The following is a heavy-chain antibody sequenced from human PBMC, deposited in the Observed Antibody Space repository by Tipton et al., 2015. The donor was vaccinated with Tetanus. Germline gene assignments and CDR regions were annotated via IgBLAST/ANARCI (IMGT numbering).Heavy chain of an antibody. CDR1: GCTFSIYG. D-gene: IGHD6-13*01. J-gene: IGHJ4*02. CDR3: ARDEGRIAAAGTYFEY. CDR2: ISAYNGNT. Sequence: QSGAEVKKPGASVKVSCKTSGCTFSIYGISWVRQAPGQGLEWMGWISAYNGNTKYAQKYQGRLTMTTDTSTSTAYMELKSLRSDDTAVYYCARDEGRIAAAGTYFEYWGQGTLVTVSS. V-gene: IGHV1-18*01.